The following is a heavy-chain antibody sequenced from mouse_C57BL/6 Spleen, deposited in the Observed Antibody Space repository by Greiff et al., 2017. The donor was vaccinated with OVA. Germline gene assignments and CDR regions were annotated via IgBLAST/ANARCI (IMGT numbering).Heavy chain of an antibody. D-gene: IGHD1-1*01. J-gene: IGHJ2*01. CDR1: GFSFTSYA. Sequence: VQLQQSGPGLVAPSQSLSLTCTVSGFSFTSYAISWVSQPPGKGLEWLGVIWTGGGTNYNSALQSRLSISNDNSKSQVFLKMNSLQTDDTDRYYSARDTTVVARGYMDYWGQGTTLTVSS. CDR3: ARDTTVVARGYMDY. V-gene: IGHV2-9-1*01. CDR2: IWTGGGT.